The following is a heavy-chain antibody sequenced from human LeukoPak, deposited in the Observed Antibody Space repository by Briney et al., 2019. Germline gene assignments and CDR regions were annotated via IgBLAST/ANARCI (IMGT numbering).Heavy chain of an antibody. D-gene: IGHD3-9*01. V-gene: IGHV4-34*01. Sequence: PSETLSLTCVVYGGSLSGYDWSWIRQPPGKGLEWIGEINHSGSTNYNSSLKSRVTMSVDTSKNQFSLKLSSVTAADTAVYYCARGYYDILTGYSPCFDYWGQGTLVTVSA. CDR3: ARGYYDILTGYSPCFDY. CDR1: GGSLSGYD. J-gene: IGHJ4*02. CDR2: INHSGST.